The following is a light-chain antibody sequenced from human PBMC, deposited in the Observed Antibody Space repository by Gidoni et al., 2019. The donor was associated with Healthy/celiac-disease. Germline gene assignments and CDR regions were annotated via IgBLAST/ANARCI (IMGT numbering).Light chain of an antibody. V-gene: IGKV1-39*01. CDR1: QSISSY. J-gene: IGKJ2*01. CDR3: QQSYSTLPYT. CDR2: AAS. Sequence: DIKMTQSPSSLSASVGDRVTITGRASQSISSYLNCYQQKPGKAPKLLIYAASSLQSGVPSRFRGSGSGTDFPLTISSLPPEDFATYYCQQSYSTLPYTFGQGTKLEIK.